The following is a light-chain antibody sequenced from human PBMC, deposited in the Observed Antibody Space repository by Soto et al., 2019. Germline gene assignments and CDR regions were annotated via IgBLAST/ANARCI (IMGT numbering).Light chain of an antibody. CDR1: QSVSSN. V-gene: IGKV3-15*01. CDR2: GAS. Sequence: EIVMTQSPATLSVSPGERATLSCRASQSVSSNLAWYQQKPGQAPRLLIYGASTRATDIPARFSGSGSGTEFTLAISSLQSIDFAVYDCQQYNNWPRTFGQGTKVEIK. J-gene: IGKJ1*01. CDR3: QQYNNWPRT.